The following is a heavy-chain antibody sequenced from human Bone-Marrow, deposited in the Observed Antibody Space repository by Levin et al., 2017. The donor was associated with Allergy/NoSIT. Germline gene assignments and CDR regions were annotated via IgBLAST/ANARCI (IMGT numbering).Heavy chain of an antibody. CDR3: ANHCDFWSGFFDP. CDR1: GGSITSTYYY. Sequence: SSETLSLTCTVSGGSITSTYYYWGWIRQPPGEGLEWIGSIHHIGSTYYNPSLKSRVTTSVDTSKNQFSLKLTSVTAADTAVYYCANHCDFWSGFFDPWGQGVLVTVSS. J-gene: IGHJ5*02. CDR2: IHHIGST. D-gene: IGHD3-3*01. V-gene: IGHV4-39*07.